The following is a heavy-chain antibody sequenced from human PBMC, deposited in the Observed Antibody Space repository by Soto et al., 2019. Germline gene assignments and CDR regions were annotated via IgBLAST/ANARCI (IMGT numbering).Heavy chain of an antibody. J-gene: IGHJ4*02. CDR2: ISSSSSYI. CDR1: GFTFSSYS. V-gene: IGHV3-21*01. D-gene: IGHD6-19*01. CDR3: GRDGRGYSSGWWEFDY. Sequence: EVQLVESGGGLVKPGGSLRLSCAASGFTFSSYSMNWVRQAPGKGLEWVSSISSSSSYIYYADSVKGRFTISRDNAKNSLDLQMNSLRAEDTAVYYCGRDGRGYSSGWWEFDYWGQGTLVTVSS.